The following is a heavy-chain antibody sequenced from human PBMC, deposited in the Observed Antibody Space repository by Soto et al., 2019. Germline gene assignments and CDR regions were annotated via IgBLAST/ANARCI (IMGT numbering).Heavy chain of an antibody. CDR3: ASSLYYDFWSGRFDY. V-gene: IGHV5-51*01. J-gene: IGHJ4*02. CDR1: GYSFTSYW. CDR2: IYPGDSGT. D-gene: IGHD3-3*01. Sequence: GESLKISCKGSGYSFTSYWIGWVRQIPGKGLEWMGIIYPGDSGTRYSPSFQGQVTISADKSISTAYLQWSSLKASDTAMYYCASSLYYDFWSGRFDYWGQGTVVTVSS.